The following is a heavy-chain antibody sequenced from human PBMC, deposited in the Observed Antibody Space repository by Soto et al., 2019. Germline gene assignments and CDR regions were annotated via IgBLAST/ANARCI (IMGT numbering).Heavy chain of an antibody. CDR3: AMTSLAPQQALYNWFDP. D-gene: IGHD6-13*01. CDR1: GGSISSYY. V-gene: IGHV4-59*01. Sequence: SETLSLTCTVSGGSISSYYWSWIRQPPGKGLEWIGYIYYSGSTNYNPSLKSRVTISVDTSKNQFSLKLSSVTAADTFVYYCAMTSLAPQQALYNWFDPWGQGTLVTVSS. J-gene: IGHJ5*02. CDR2: IYYSGST.